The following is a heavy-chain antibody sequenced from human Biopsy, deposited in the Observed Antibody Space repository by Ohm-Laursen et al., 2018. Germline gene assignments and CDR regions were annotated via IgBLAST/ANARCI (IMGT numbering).Heavy chain of an antibody. Sequence: SDTLSLTCTVSGGSISSYYWNWIRQPPGKGLEWIGYIYYSGTTDYSPSLKSRVTISIDKSKNQFFLKLSSVTAEDTAVYYCARDDAETVIRGLYYWGQGALVTVSS. D-gene: IGHD3-10*01. V-gene: IGHV4-59*07. J-gene: IGHJ4*02. CDR1: GGSISSYY. CDR2: IYYSGTT. CDR3: ARDDAETVIRGLYY.